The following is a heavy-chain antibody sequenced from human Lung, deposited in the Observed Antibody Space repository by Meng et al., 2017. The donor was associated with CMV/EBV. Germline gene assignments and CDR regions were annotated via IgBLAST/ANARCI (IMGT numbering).Heavy chain of an antibody. CDR1: GGPFSNYA. Sequence: SVKVSCKASGGPFSNYAISWVRQAPGQGLEWMGGNIPHFATNYAQKFQGRVTIITDESTTTAYMVLSSLTYEDSAVYYCARCSRTSCYKGDYYYAMDVWXQGNXVTVDS. D-gene: IGHD2-2*02. V-gene: IGHV1-69*05. CDR2: NIPHFAT. J-gene: IGHJ6*01. CDR3: ARCSRTSCYKGDYYYAMDV.